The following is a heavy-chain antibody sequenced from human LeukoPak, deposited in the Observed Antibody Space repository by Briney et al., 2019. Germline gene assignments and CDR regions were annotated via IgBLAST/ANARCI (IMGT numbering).Heavy chain of an antibody. CDR2: IYYSGST. CDR3: ARNVSRGEPGGAFDI. J-gene: IGHJ3*02. Sequence: SETLSLTCTVSGGAISGRRDYWGWIRQPPGKGLEWIASIYYSGSTHYNPSLKSRVTISVDTSRNQFSLELRTATAADSAIYYCARNVSRGEPGGAFDIWGQRTMVTVSS. V-gene: IGHV4-39*01. CDR1: GGAISGRRDY. D-gene: IGHD3-16*01.